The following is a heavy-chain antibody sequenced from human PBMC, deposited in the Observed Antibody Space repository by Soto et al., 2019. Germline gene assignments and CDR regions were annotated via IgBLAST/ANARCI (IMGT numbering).Heavy chain of an antibody. Sequence: ASVKVSCKASGYSFTDYHIHWVRQAPGQGLEWLGRINPKSGGTSTAQKFQGWVTMTTDTSISTASVELTRLTSDDTAIYYCARGDSTDCSNGVCSFFYNHDMDVWGQGTTVTVSS. V-gene: IGHV1-2*04. D-gene: IGHD2-8*01. J-gene: IGHJ6*02. CDR2: INPKSGGT. CDR3: ARGDSTDCSNGVCSFFYNHDMDV. CDR1: GYSFTDYH.